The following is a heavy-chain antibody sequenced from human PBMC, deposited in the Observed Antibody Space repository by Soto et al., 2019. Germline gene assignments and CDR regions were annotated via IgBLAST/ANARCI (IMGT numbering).Heavy chain of an antibody. J-gene: IGHJ6*02. D-gene: IGHD2-15*01. CDR1: DFTITNAW. CDR2: IKTKAEGGAT. Sequence: EVQLVESGGGLVKPGGSLRLSCAASDFTITNAWMNWVRQAPGKGLEWVGRIKTKAEGGATDYAARLKGRFTISSDDSRTTLLLQMNSLKTEDTALYYCNTGSVEGVWSQGATVTVSS. CDR3: NTGSVEGV. V-gene: IGHV3-15*07.